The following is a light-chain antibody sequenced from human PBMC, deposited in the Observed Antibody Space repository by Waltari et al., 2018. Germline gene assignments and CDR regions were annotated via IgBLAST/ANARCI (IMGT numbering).Light chain of an antibody. Sequence: QSALTQPASVSGSPGQSITISCTGTSSDIGSHNIVSWYQQHPGKAPKLMIYEVSKRPSGGSYRFSGSKSGNRASLTISGLQAEDEADYYCCSYAGSSTLDVVFGGGTKLTVL. CDR1: SSDIGSHNI. CDR3: CSYAGSSTLDVV. V-gene: IGLV2-23*02. CDR2: EVS. J-gene: IGLJ2*01.